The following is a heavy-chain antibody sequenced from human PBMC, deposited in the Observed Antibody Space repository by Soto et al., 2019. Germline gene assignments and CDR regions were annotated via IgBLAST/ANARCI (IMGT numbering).Heavy chain of an antibody. D-gene: IGHD2-15*01. J-gene: IGHJ5*02. CDR1: GGSISSGDYY. CDR3: ARVVSPPIVVVVAATGGNWFDP. V-gene: IGHV4-30-4*01. CDR2: IYYSGST. Sequence: QVQLQESGPGLVKPSQTLSLTCTVSGGSISSGDYYWSWIRQPPGKGLEWIRYIYYSGSTYYNPSLKSRVTISVDTSKNQFSLKLSSVTAADTAVYYCARVVSPPIVVVVAATGGNWFDPWGQGTLVTVSS.